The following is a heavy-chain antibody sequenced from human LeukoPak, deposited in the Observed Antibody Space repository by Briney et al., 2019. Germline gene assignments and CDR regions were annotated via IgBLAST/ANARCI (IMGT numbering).Heavy chain of an antibody. V-gene: IGHV3-30*18. CDR3: AKGPGRRDYDSSGRIDY. D-gene: IGHD3-22*01. Sequence: GGSLRLSCAASGFTFSSYGMHWVRQAPGKGLEWVAVISYDGSKKYYADSVKGRFTISRDNSKNTLYLQMNSLRAEDTAVYYCAKGPGRRDYDSSGRIDYWGQGTLVTVSS. J-gene: IGHJ4*02. CDR1: GFTFSSYG. CDR2: ISYDGSKK.